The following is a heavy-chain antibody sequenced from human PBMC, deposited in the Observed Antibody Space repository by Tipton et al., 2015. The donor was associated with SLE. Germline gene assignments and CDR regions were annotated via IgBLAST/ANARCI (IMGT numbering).Heavy chain of an antibody. D-gene: IGHD6-13*01. CDR2: IYHSGTT. V-gene: IGHV4-39*07. Sequence: TLSLTCTVSGGSISSSNNFWGWIRQPPGKGLEWIGNIYHSGTTYYNPSLMSRLTISVDTSKNQFSLKLSSVTAADTAVYYCARGIAAAFYYWGQGTLVTVSS. CDR1: GGSISSSNNF. CDR3: ARGIAAAFYY. J-gene: IGHJ4*02.